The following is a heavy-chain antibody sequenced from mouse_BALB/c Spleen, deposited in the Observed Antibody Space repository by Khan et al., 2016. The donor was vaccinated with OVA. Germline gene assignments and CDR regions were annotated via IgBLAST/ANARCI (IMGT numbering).Heavy chain of an antibody. D-gene: IGHD3-2*02. J-gene: IGHJ2*01. V-gene: IGHV3-2*02. Sequence: EVQLVETGPGLVKPSQSLSLTCTVTGYSITSDYAWNWIRQFPGNKLEWMGYISYSGNTKYNPSLKSRISITRDTSKNQFFLQLNFVTIEDTATDYVARIQGGDFDYWGQGTTLTGSS. CDR2: ISYSGNT. CDR3: ARIQGGDFDY. CDR1: GYSITSDYA.